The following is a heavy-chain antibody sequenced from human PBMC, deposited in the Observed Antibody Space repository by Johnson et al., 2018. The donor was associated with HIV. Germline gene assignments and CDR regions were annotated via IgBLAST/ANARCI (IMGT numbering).Heavy chain of an antibody. CDR2: IQYDGSNK. J-gene: IGHJ3*02. Sequence: QVQLVESGGGLVQPGRSLKLACSASGFTFSGSALHWVRQASGKGLEWVAFIQYDGSNKYYADSVRGRFTISRDNSKNTLYLQMNSLRAEDTAVYYCAKSWHSGSLYDAFHIWGQGTMVTVSS. V-gene: IGHV3-30*02. CDR1: GFTFSGSA. D-gene: IGHD1-26*01. CDR3: AKSWHSGSLYDAFHI.